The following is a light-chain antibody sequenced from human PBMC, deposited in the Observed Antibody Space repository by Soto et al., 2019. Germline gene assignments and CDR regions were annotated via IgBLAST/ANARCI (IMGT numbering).Light chain of an antibody. CDR2: EVS. Sequence: QSVLTQPASVSGSPGQSITISCTGTSSDIGGYNYVSWYQQHPGKAPKVMIYEVSHRPSGVSDRFYGSKSGNTASLTISGLQAEDEADYYCSSYAGSSTWVFGGGTKLTVL. CDR1: SSDIGGYNY. V-gene: IGLV2-14*01. CDR3: SSYAGSSTWV. J-gene: IGLJ3*02.